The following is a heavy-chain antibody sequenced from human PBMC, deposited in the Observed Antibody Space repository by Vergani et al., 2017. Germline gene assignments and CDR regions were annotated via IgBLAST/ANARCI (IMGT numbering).Heavy chain of an antibody. V-gene: IGHV4-34*01. CDR2: INHSGST. D-gene: IGHD2-2*01. CDR3: ARGQHSTDCGSTSCYDGVFDY. J-gene: IGHJ4*02. Sequence: QVQLQQWGAGLLKPSETLSLTCAVYGGSFSGYYWSWIRQPPGKGLEWIGEINHSGSTNYNPSLKSRVTISVDTSKNQFSLKLSSVTAADTAVYYCARGQHSTDCGSTSCYDGVFDYWGQGTLVTVSS. CDR1: GGSFSGYY.